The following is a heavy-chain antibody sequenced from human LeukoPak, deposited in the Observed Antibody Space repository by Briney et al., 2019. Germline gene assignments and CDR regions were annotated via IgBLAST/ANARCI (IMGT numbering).Heavy chain of an antibody. D-gene: IGHD3-16*02. CDR1: GGTFSSYA. CDR2: IIPIFGTA. V-gene: IGHV1-69*05. CDR3: ARAKYYDYVWGSYRYYFDY. Sequence: SVKVSCKASGGTFSSYAISCVRQAPGQGLEWMGGIIPIFGTANYAQKFQGRVTITTDESTSTAYMELSSLRSEDTAVYYCARAKYYDYVWGSYRYYFDYWGQGTLVTVSS. J-gene: IGHJ4*02.